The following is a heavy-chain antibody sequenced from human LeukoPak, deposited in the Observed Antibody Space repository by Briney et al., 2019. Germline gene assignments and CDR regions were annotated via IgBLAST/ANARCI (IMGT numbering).Heavy chain of an antibody. J-gene: IGHJ6*04. D-gene: IGHD2-2*01. V-gene: IGHV3-9*01. CDR1: GFTFDDYG. CDR2: ISWNGGVM. Sequence: PGGSLRLSCAASGFTFDDYGMHWVRQAPRKGLEWVSGISWNGGVMVYADSVKGRFTISRDNAMNSLYLQMNSLRAEDTALYYSAKDISTGGYADGYFYGMDAWGKVTTVTASS. CDR3: AKDISTGGYADGYFYGMDA.